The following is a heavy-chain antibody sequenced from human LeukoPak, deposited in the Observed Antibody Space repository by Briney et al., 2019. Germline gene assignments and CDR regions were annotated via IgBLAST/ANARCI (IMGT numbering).Heavy chain of an antibody. CDR2: ISSSSSYI. CDR3: ASPGYYYDSRPFDY. J-gene: IGHJ4*02. CDR1: GFTFSSYS. V-gene: IGHV3-21*01. Sequence: GGSLRLSCAASGFTFSSYSMNWVRQAPGKGLEWVSSISSSSSYIYYADSVKGRFTISRDNAKNSLYLQMNSLRAEDTAVYYCASPGYYYDSRPFDYWGQGTLVTVSS. D-gene: IGHD3-22*01.